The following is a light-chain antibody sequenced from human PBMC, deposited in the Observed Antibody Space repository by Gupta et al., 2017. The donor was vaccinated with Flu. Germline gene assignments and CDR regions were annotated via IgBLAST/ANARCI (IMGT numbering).Light chain of an antibody. CDR2: GTS. J-gene: IGKJ2*01. CDR1: ESVNRNF. CDR3: HQYKTSPYT. V-gene: IGKV3-20*01. Sequence: ERCTLSCRASESVNRNFLVWYHQKPGQAPRLLIYGTSNRAPGIPDRFSGGGSETEFTLTINRVEPEDFGFFYCHQYKTSPYTFGQGTKLEIK.